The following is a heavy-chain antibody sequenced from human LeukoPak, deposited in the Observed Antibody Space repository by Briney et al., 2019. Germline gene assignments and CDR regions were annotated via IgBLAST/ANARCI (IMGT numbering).Heavy chain of an antibody. CDR2: INHSGST. D-gene: IGHD6-6*01. J-gene: IGHJ4*02. Sequence: PSETLSLTCAVYGESFSGYYWSWIRQPPGKGLEWIGEINHSGSTNYNPSLKSRVTISVDTSRNQFSLKVSSVSAADTAVYYYARGLWAVRFDSWGQGTLVTVSS. CDR1: GESFSGYY. V-gene: IGHV4-34*01. CDR3: ARGLWAVRFDS.